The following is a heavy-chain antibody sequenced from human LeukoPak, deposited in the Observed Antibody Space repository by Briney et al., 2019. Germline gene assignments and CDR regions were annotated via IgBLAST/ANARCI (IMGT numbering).Heavy chain of an antibody. CDR1: GGSFSGYC. D-gene: IGHD3-3*01. CDR2: INHSGST. CDR3: ARAGRGSGYLSY. V-gene: IGHV4-34*01. J-gene: IGHJ4*02. Sequence: SETLSLTCAVYGGSFSGYCWSWIRQPSGKGLEWIGEINHSGSTNYNPSLKSRVTISVDTSKNPFSLKLSSVTAADTAVYYCARAGRGSGYLSYWGQGTLVTVSS.